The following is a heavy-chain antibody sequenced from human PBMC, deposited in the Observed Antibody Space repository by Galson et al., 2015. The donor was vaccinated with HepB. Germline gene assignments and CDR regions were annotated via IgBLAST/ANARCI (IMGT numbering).Heavy chain of an antibody. CDR3: AKVLGTGGSYFS. CDR1: GFTFSSYA. D-gene: IGHD1-26*01. V-gene: IGHV3-23*01. CDR2: ISGSGGST. Sequence: SLRLSCAASGFTFSSYAMSWVRQAPGKGLEWVSAISGSGGSTYYADSVKGRFTISRDNSKNTLYLQMNRLRAEDTAVYYCAKVLGTGGSYFSWGQGTLVTVSS. J-gene: IGHJ5*02.